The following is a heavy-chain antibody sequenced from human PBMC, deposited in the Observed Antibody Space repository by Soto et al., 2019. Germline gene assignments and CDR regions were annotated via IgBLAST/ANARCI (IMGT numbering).Heavy chain of an antibody. CDR1: GFTFDDHG. V-gene: IGHV3-9*01. J-gene: IGHJ4*02. Sequence: EVDLVESGGGLAQPGRSLRLSCVASGFTFDDHGMHWVGQIPGRGLEWVSGISWNSGSIGYAESVKGRFTIFRDNAKNSLYLEMNSLRQEDTALYYCVRDTSSGWHLKDHWGQGVQVSVSS. CDR2: ISWNSGSI. D-gene: IGHD3-9*01. CDR3: VRDTSSGWHLKDH.